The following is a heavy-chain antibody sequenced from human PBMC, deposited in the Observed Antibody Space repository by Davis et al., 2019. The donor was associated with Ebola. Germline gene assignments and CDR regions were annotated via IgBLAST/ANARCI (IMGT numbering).Heavy chain of an antibody. CDR1: GYTFTSYG. CDR3: ARLAVAGYYYYYGMDV. D-gene: IGHD6-19*01. Sequence: ASVKVSCKASGYTFTSYGISWVRQAPGQGLEWMGWISAYNGNTNYAQKLQGRVTMTRDTSTSTVYMELSSLRSEDTAVYYCARLAVAGYYYYYGMDVWGQGTTVTVSS. V-gene: IGHV1-18*01. CDR2: ISAYNGNT. J-gene: IGHJ6*02.